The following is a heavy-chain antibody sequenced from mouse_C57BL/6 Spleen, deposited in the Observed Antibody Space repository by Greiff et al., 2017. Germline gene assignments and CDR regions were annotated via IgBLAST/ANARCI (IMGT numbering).Heavy chain of an antibody. CDR1: GFTFSDYG. J-gene: IGHJ1*03. V-gene: IGHV5-15*01. CDR2: ISNLAYSI. Sequence: EVMLVESGGGLVQPGGSLKLSCAASGFTFSDYGMAWVRQAPRKGPEWVAFISNLAYSIYYADTVTGRFTISRENAKNTLYLEMSSLRSEDTAMYYCARHRGLDWYFDVWSTGTTVTVSS. D-gene: IGHD3-1*01. CDR3: ARHRGLDWYFDV.